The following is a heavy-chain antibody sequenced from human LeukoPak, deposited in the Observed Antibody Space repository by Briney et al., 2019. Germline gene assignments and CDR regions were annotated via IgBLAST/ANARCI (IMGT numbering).Heavy chain of an antibody. V-gene: IGHV4-59*12. CDR3: AREWDVAGPDY. D-gene: IGHD6-19*01. CDR2: IYYSGST. CDR1: GGSISSYY. Sequence: SPSETLSLTCTVSGGSISSYYWSWIRQPPGKGLEWIGYIYYSGSTNYNPSLKSRVTISVDTSKNQFSLKLSSVTAADTAVYYCAREWDVAGPDYWGQGTLVTVSS. J-gene: IGHJ4*02.